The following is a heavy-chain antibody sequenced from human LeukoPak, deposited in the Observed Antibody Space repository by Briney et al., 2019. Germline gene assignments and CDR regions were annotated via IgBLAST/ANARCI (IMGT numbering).Heavy chain of an antibody. CDR2: ISGSGGST. V-gene: IGHV3-23*01. J-gene: IGHJ4*02. D-gene: IGHD6-6*01. CDR3: AKTISVARYCFDY. Sequence: GGSLRLSCAASGFTFSSYDMSWVREAPGKGLEWVSAISGSGGSTYYADSVKGRFTISRDNSKNTLYLQMNSLRAEDTAVYYCAKTISVARYCFDYWGQGTLVTVSS. CDR1: GFTFSSYD.